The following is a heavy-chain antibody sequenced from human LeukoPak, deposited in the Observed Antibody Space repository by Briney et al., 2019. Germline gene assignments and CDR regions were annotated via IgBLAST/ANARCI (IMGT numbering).Heavy chain of an antibody. J-gene: IGHJ4*02. CDR1: GGSISSYY. Sequence: SETLSLTCTVSGGSISSYYWSWIRQPPGKGLEWIGYIYYSGSTNYNPSLKSRVTISVDTSKNQFSLKLSSVTAADTAVYYCARRNSSGAFDYWGQGTLVTVSS. CDR2: IYYSGST. D-gene: IGHD1/OR15-1a*01. V-gene: IGHV4-59*08. CDR3: ARRNSSGAFDY.